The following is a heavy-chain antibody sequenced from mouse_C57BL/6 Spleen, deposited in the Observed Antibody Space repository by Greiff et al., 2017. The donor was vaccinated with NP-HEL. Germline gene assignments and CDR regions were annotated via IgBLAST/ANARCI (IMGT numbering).Heavy chain of an antibody. V-gene: IGHV1-26*01. Sequence: EVQLQQSGPELVKPGASVKISCKASGYTFTDYYMNWVKQSHGKSLEWIGDINPNNGGTSYNQKFKGKATLTVDKSSSTAYMELRSLTSEDSAVYYCARSRDYEEGFAYWGQGTLVTVSA. D-gene: IGHD2-4*01. J-gene: IGHJ3*01. CDR2: INPNNGGT. CDR3: ARSRDYEEGFAY. CDR1: GYTFTDYY.